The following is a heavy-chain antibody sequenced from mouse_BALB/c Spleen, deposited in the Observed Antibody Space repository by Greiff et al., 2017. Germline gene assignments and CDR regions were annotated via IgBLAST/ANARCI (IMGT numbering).Heavy chain of an antibody. Sequence: DVQLVESGGGLVQPKGSLKLSCAASGFTFNTYAMNWVRQAPGKGLEWVARIRSKSNNYATYYADSVKDRFTISRDDSQSMLYLQMNNLKTEDTAMYYCVRGDYYRYDFDYWGQGTTLTVSS. V-gene: IGHV10-1*02. CDR3: VRGDYYRYDFDY. D-gene: IGHD2-14*01. CDR1: GFTFNTYA. CDR2: IRSKSNNYAT. J-gene: IGHJ2*01.